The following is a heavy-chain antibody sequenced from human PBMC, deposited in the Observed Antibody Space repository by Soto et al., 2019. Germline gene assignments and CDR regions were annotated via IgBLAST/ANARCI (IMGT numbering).Heavy chain of an antibody. J-gene: IGHJ6*02. CDR2: IWYDGSNK. CDR3: ARDNFRSYGMDV. V-gene: IGHV3-33*08. Sequence: PGVSLSHSCEASGFTFSDYGMHWGRPAPGKGLEWVAVIWYDGSNKXXXDXXXXXXXXXXXXVKXXLYLQMNSLXAEDTAVYYCARDNFRSYGMDVWGQGTTVTVSS. CDR1: GFTFSDYG.